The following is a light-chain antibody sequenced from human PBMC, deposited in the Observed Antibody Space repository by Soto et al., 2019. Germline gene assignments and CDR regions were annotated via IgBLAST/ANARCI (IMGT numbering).Light chain of an antibody. CDR1: SSDVGSYNL. V-gene: IGLV2-23*01. CDR2: EGS. CDR3: CSYAGSRGVV. J-gene: IGLJ2*01. Sequence: QSVLTQPASVSGSPGQSITISCTGTSSDVGSYNLVSWYQQHPGKAPKLMIYEGSKRPSGVSNRFSGSKSGNTASLTISGLQAEYEADYYCCSYAGSRGVVFGGGTKLTVL.